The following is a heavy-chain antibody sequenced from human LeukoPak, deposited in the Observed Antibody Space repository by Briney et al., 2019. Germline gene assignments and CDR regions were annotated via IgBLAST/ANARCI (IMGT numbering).Heavy chain of an antibody. D-gene: IGHD1-26*01. V-gene: IGHV4-30-4*08. CDR3: ARRGIVGAFDY. CDR1: GGSISSGDYY. J-gene: IGHJ4*02. CDR2: IYYSGST. Sequence: SETLSLTCTVSGGSISSGDYYWSWIRQPPGKGLERIGYIYYSGSTYYNPSLKSRVTISVDTSKNQFSLKLSSVTAADTAVYYCARRGIVGAFDYWGQGTLVTVSS.